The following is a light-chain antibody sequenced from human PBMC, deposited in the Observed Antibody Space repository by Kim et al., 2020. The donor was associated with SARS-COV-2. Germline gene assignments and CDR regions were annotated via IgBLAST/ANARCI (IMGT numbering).Light chain of an antibody. Sequence: SESQGRTVTISCTRSSGRIASNFVQWYQQRPGSAPTSVIYEDNQRPSWVPDRFSGSIDDSSNSASLTISGLKTEDEADYYCQSGRLFGGGTQLTVL. CDR3: QSGRL. J-gene: IGLJ2*01. CDR1: SGRIASNF. V-gene: IGLV6-57*03. CDR2: EDN.